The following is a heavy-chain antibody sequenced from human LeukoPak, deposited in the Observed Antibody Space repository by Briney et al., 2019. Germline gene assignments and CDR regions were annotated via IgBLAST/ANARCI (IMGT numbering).Heavy chain of an antibody. V-gene: IGHV3-33*01. CDR3: ARIAVAGTDFDY. CDR1: GFTFSSYG. Sequence: GRSLRLSCAASGFTFSSYGMHWVRQAPGKGLEWVAVIWYDGSNKYYADSVKGRFTISRDNSKNTLYLQMNSLRAEDTAVYYCARIAVAGTDFDYWGQGTLVTVSS. J-gene: IGHJ4*02. CDR2: IWYDGSNK. D-gene: IGHD6-19*01.